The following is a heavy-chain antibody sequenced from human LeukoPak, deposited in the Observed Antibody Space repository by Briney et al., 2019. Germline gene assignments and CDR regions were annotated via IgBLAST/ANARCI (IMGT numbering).Heavy chain of an antibody. CDR1: GVSISSYY. J-gene: IGHJ4*02. CDR2: IYHSGST. Sequence: PSETLSLTCTVSGVSISSYYWSWIRQPPGKGLECIGYIYHSGSTNYNPSLKSRVTMSLDTSTNQFSLKLSSVTAADTAVYYCARRVGATRGFDYWGQGTLVTVSS. CDR3: ARRVGATRGFDY. D-gene: IGHD1-26*01. V-gene: IGHV4-59*01.